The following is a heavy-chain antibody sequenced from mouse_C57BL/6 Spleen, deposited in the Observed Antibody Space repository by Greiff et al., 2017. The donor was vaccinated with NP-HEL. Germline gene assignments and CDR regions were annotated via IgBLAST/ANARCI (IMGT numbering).Heavy chain of an antibody. V-gene: IGHV1-50*01. Sequence: QVQLQQPGAELVKPGASVKLSCKASGYTFTSYWMQWVKQRPGQGLERIGEIDPSDSYTNYNQKFKGKGTLTVDTSSSTAYMQLSSLTSEDSAVYYCARWGYGSSTGFAYWGQGTLVTVSA. D-gene: IGHD1-1*01. CDR2: IDPSDSYT. CDR3: ARWGYGSSTGFAY. CDR1: GYTFTSYW. J-gene: IGHJ3*01.